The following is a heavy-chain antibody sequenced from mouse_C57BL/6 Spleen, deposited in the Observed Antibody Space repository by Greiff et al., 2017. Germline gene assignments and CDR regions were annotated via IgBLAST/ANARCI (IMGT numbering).Heavy chain of an antibody. CDR2: INPGSGGT. D-gene: IGHD1-1*01. Sequence: VQLQQSGAELVRPGTSVKVSCKASGYAFTNYLIEWVKQRPGQGLEWIGVINPGSGGTNYNEKFKGKATLTADKSSSTAYMQLSSLTSEDSAVYFCARRDYYGSSPYFDYWGQGTTLTVSS. V-gene: IGHV1-54*01. CDR3: ARRDYYGSSPYFDY. CDR1: GYAFTNYL. J-gene: IGHJ2*01.